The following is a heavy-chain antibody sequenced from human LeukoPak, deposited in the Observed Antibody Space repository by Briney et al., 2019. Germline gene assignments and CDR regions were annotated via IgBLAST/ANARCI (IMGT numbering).Heavy chain of an antibody. D-gene: IGHD2-2*01. Sequence: SETLSLTCTVSGGSISSYYWSWIRQTPGKGLEWIGYIYYSGSTNFNPSLKSRVTISVDTSKNQFSLKLSSVTAADTAVYYCARARDEIVVVPNWFDPWGQGTLVTVSS. J-gene: IGHJ5*02. CDR2: IYYSGST. CDR1: GGSISSYY. V-gene: IGHV4-59*12. CDR3: ARARDEIVVVPNWFDP.